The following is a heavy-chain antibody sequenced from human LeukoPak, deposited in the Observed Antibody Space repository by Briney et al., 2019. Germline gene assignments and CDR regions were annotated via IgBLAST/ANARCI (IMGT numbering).Heavy chain of an antibody. CDR3: ARLVWFGELLIGFDP. CDR2: INPSGGST. J-gene: IGHJ5*02. V-gene: IGHV1-46*01. D-gene: IGHD3-10*01. Sequence: GASVKVSCKASGYTFTSYYMHWVRQAPGQGLEWMGIINPSGGSTSYEQKFQGRVTMTRDTSTSTVYMELSSLRSEDTAVYYCARLVWFGELLIGFDPWGQGTLVTVSS. CDR1: GYTFTSYY.